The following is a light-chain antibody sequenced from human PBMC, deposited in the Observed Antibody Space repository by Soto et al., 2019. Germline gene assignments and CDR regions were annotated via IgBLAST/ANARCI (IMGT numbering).Light chain of an antibody. V-gene: IGKV3-11*01. CDR1: QSVSSY. CDR2: DAS. CDR3: QQRSNWPPWT. Sequence: PGERATLSCTASQSVSSYFAWYQHKPGQAPRLLIYDASNRATGIPARFSGSGSGTDFTLTISSLEPEDFAVYYCQQRSNWPPWTFGQGTKVEIK. J-gene: IGKJ1*01.